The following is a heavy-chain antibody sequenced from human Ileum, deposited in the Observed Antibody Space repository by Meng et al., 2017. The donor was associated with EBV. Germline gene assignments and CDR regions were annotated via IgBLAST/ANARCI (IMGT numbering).Heavy chain of an antibody. V-gene: IGHV1-18*01. CDR3: ARDLPGGTQGTWVDL. D-gene: IGHD1-14*01. Sequence: QVQLVQSGAEVKKLGGSVKVAVNASGYIFNNYGVSWVRQAPGQGPEWMGWISAYNGNTNYAQNFQGRFTMTTDTSTSTAYMELRSLRSDDTAVYSCARDLPGGTQGTWVDLSGQGTLVTVSS. CDR2: ISAYNGNT. CDR1: GYIFNNYG. J-gene: IGHJ5*02.